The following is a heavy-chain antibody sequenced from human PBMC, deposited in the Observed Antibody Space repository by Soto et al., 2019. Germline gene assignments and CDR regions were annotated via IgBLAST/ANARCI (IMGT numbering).Heavy chain of an antibody. Sequence: ASVKVSCKASGYTFTSYYMHWVRQAPGQGLEWMGIINPSGGSTSYAQKFQGRVTITRDTSASTAYMELSSLRSEDTAVYYCAKDYSSSWSPYYGMDVWGQGTTVTVSS. J-gene: IGHJ6*02. CDR3: AKDYSSSWSPYYGMDV. D-gene: IGHD6-13*01. CDR2: INPSGGST. V-gene: IGHV1-46*01. CDR1: GYTFTSYY.